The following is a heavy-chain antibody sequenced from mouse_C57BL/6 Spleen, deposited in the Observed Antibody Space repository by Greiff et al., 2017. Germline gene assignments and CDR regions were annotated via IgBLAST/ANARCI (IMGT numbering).Heavy chain of an antibody. CDR1: GYAFSSYW. Sequence: QVQLQQSGAELVKPGASVKISCKASGYAFSSYWMNWVKQRPGKGLEWIGQIYPGDGDTNYNGKFKGKATLTADKSSSTAYMQLSSLTSEDSAVYFCARSGANWDENWYCDVWGTGTTVTVSS. D-gene: IGHD4-1*01. J-gene: IGHJ1*03. CDR2: IYPGDGDT. CDR3: ARSGANWDENWYCDV. V-gene: IGHV1-80*01.